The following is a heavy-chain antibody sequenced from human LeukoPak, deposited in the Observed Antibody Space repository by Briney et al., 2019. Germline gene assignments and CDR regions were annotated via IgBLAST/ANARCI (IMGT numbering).Heavy chain of an antibody. D-gene: IGHD2-15*01. V-gene: IGHV4-59*01. CDR1: GDSISSYY. CDR3: AGTPNWFDP. CDR2: IYYSGST. J-gene: IGHJ5*02. Sequence: SETLSLTCSVSGDSISSYYWSWIRQPPGKGLEWIGYIYYSGSTNYNPSLKCRVTISVDTSKNQFSLKLSSVTAADTAVYYCAGTPNWFDPWGQGTLVTVSS.